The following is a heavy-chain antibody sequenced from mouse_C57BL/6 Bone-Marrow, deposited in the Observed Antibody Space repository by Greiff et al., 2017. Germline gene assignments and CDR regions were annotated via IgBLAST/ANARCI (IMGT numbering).Heavy chain of an antibody. Sequence: VQLQQPGTELVKPGASVKLSCKASGYTFTSYWMHWVKQRPGQGLEWIGNINPSNGGTNYNEKFKSKATLTVDKSSSTAYMQLSSLTSEDSAVYYCARYHYYGSPYFDYWGQGTTLTVSS. CDR3: ARYHYYGSPYFDY. D-gene: IGHD1-1*01. J-gene: IGHJ2*01. CDR2: INPSNGGT. V-gene: IGHV1-53*01. CDR1: GYTFTSYW.